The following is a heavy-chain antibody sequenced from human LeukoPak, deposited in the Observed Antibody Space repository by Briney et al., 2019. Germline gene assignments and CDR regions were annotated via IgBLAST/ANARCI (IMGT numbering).Heavy chain of an antibody. J-gene: IGHJ4*02. CDR1: GFTFRPYG. Sequence: GRSLRLSCAASGFTFRPYGMHWVRQAPGKGPEWVAHILNDGNTKHYADSVRGRFTISRDNSKNTLYLQMNSLRAEDTAVYYCARDIGDCSSGSCYSDYFDYWGQGTLVTVSS. V-gene: IGHV3-33*01. D-gene: IGHD2-15*01. CDR3: ARDIGDCSSGSCYSDYFDY. CDR2: ILNDGNTK.